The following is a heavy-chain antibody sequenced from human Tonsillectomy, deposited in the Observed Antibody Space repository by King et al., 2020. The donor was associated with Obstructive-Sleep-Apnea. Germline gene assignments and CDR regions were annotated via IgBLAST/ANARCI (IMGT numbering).Heavy chain of an antibody. V-gene: IGHV3-23*04. D-gene: IGHD6-19*01. CDR2: VSRGGDKT. J-gene: IGHJ3*02. CDR3: AKEQWVGSFPAHDAFDM. CDR1: GFTFSDYA. Sequence: VQLVESGEGLVPPGGSLRLSCVTSGFTFSDYAMNWVRQTPGKGLEWVSAVSRGGDKTYYADSVKGRFTISRDNSENTVYLQMNSVRAEDTAVYYCAKEQWVGSFPAHDAFDMWGQGTMVSVSS.